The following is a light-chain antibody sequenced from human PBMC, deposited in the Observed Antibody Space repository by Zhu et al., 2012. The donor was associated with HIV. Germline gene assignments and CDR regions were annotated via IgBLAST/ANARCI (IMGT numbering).Light chain of an antibody. Sequence: EIVMTQSPATLSVFPGERATLSCWASQSFGTTLAWYQHKPGQPPRLLIYEVSTRATGIPARFSGSGSGTEFTLTISSVQSEDFAVYYCQHYNNWLGTFGQGTKVEIK. CDR2: EVS. V-gene: IGKV3-15*01. CDR1: QSFGTT. CDR3: QHYNNWLGT. J-gene: IGKJ1*01.